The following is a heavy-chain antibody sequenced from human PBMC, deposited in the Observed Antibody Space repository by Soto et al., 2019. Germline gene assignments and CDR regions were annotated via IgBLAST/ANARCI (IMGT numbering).Heavy chain of an antibody. D-gene: IGHD5-18*01. CDR1: GFPFSSYA. V-gene: IGHV3-23*01. CDR3: AKDKCASAMVDGFMDV. J-gene: IGHJ6*02. CDR2: ISGSGAHT. Sequence: EVQLLESGGGLVQPGGSLRLSCAASGFPFSSYAMYWVRQVPGKGLEWVSSISGSGAHTYYADSKEGRFTISRDNSQDTFSFQIHSLRAEDTAVYHFAKDKCASAMVDGFMDVWGQGTTVTVS.